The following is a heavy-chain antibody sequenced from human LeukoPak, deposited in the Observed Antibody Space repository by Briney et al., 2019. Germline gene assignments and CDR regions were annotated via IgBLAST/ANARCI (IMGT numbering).Heavy chain of an antibody. CDR2: ISGSGGST. D-gene: IGHD2-15*01. V-gene: IGHV3-23*01. CDR1: GFTFSSYA. Sequence: GGSLRLSCAASGFTFSSYAMSWVRQAPGKGLEWVSAISGSGGSTYYADSVKGRFTISRDNSKNTLYLQMNSLRAEDTAVYYCATVRGYCSGGSCSGVWGKGTTVTVSS. CDR3: ATVRGYCSGGSCSGV. J-gene: IGHJ6*04.